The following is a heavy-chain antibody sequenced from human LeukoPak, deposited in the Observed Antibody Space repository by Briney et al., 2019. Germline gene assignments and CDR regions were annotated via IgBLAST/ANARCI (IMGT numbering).Heavy chain of an antibody. Sequence: TGGSLRLSCAASGFTFSSYAMSWVRQAPGKGLEWVSAISGSGGSTYYADSVKGRFTISRDNSKNTLYLQMNSLGAEDTAVYYCAKADGRGGYYYYMDVWGKGTTVTVSS. J-gene: IGHJ6*03. CDR3: AKADGRGGYYYYMDV. V-gene: IGHV3-23*01. CDR1: GFTFSSYA. D-gene: IGHD1-14*01. CDR2: ISGSGGST.